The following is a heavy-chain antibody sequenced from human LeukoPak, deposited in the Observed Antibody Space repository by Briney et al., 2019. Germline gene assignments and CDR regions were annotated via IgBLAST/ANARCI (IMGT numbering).Heavy chain of an antibody. V-gene: IGHV3-9*01. Sequence: GRSLRLSCAASGFTFNDYAMHWVRQASGKGLEWVAGIMWRSGSTGYGDSVKGRFTISRDNAKKPLYLQMNGLRVEDTAFYYCTKDLTPGGADVWGQGTTVTVSS. CDR2: IMWRSGST. CDR3: TKDLTPGGADV. CDR1: GFTFNDYA. D-gene: IGHD3-10*01. J-gene: IGHJ6*02.